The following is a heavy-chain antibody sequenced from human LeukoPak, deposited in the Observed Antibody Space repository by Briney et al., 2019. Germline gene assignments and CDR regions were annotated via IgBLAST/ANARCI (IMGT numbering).Heavy chain of an antibody. J-gene: IGHJ4*02. CDR1: GGSISSGDYY. D-gene: IGHD2-21*02. CDR3: AREGGGDSTLDY. Sequence: SETLSLTCTVSGGSISSGDYYWSWIRQPPGKGLEWIGYIYYSGSTYYNPSLKSRVTISVDTSKNQFSLKLGSVTAADTAVYYCAREGGGDSTLDYWGQGTLVTVSS. CDR2: IYYSGST. V-gene: IGHV4-30-4*01.